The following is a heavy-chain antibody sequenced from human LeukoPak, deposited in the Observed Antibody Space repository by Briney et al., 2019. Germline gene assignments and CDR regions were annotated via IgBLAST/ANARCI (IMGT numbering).Heavy chain of an antibody. D-gene: IGHD6-13*01. V-gene: IGHV4-59*08. CDR3: ARAVSYSSSWYYFDY. CDR2: IYYSGST. Sequence: KTSETLSLTCTVSGGSISSYYWSWIRQPPGKGLEWIGYIYYSGSTNYNPSLKSRVTISVDTSKNQFSLKLSSVTAADTAVYYCARAVSYSSSWYYFDYWGQGTLVTVSS. CDR1: GGSISSYY. J-gene: IGHJ4*02.